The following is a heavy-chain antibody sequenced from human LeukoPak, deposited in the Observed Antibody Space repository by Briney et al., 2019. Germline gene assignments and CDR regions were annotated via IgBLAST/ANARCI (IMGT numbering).Heavy chain of an antibody. CDR2: IYYSGST. V-gene: IGHV4-31*03. Sequence: SQTLSLTCTVSGGSISSGGYYWSWIRQHPGKGLEWIGYIYYSGSTYYNPSFKSRVTISVDTSKNQFSLKLSSVTAADTAVYYCASDVVVVAATQYYYYGMDVWGKGTTVTVCS. D-gene: IGHD2-15*01. CDR3: ASDVVVVAATQYYYYGMDV. J-gene: IGHJ6*04. CDR1: GGSISSGGYY.